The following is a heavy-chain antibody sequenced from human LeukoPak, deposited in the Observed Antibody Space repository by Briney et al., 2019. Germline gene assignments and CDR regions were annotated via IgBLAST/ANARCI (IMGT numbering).Heavy chain of an antibody. Sequence: GASVKVSCKAAGYTFTGYSMNRVRQAPGQGLEWMGWINPNSGGTNYAQKFQGRVTMTRDTSISTAYMELSRLRSDDTAVYYCARDSKQLVLGYWGQGTLVTVSS. CDR3: ARDSKQLVLGY. CDR1: GYTFTGYS. J-gene: IGHJ4*02. V-gene: IGHV1-2*02. CDR2: INPNSGGT. D-gene: IGHD6-6*01.